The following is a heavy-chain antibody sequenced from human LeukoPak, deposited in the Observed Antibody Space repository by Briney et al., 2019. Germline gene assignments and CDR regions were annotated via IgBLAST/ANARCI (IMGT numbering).Heavy chain of an antibody. V-gene: IGHV1-18*01. D-gene: IGHD6-19*01. Sequence: SVKVSRKASGYTFTSYGISWVRQAPGQGLEWMGWISAYNGNTNYAQKLQGRVTMTTDTSTSTAYMELRSLRSDDTAVYYCARAVVGSGRVAFDYWGQGTLVTVSS. CDR1: GYTFTSYG. J-gene: IGHJ4*02. CDR2: ISAYNGNT. CDR3: ARAVVGSGRVAFDY.